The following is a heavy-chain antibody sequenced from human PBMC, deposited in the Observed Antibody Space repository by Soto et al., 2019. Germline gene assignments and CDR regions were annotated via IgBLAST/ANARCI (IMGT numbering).Heavy chain of an antibody. Sequence: ASVKVSCKASGYTFTSYYMHWVRQAPGQGLEWMGVIDPGGGSTSYTQKFQGRVTMTRDTSTSTVYMELSSLRSEDTAVYYCARDLARQNDFWGQGTLVTVSS. J-gene: IGHJ4*02. V-gene: IGHV1-46*01. CDR3: ARDLARQNDF. CDR2: IDPGGGST. CDR1: GYTFTSYY.